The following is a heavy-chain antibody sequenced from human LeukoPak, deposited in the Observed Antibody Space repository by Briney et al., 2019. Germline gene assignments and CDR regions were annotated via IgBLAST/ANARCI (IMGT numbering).Heavy chain of an antibody. Sequence: GGSLRLSCAASGFTFSTYSMNWVRQAPGKGLEWVSYITSSSSTIYYADSVRCRFTISRDNAKNSLYLQMNSLRDEDTAVYYCARVDWMIGAFDIWGQGTMVTVSS. CDR1: GFTFSTYS. CDR3: ARVDWMIGAFDI. V-gene: IGHV3-48*02. D-gene: IGHD3-22*01. CDR2: ITSSSSTI. J-gene: IGHJ3*02.